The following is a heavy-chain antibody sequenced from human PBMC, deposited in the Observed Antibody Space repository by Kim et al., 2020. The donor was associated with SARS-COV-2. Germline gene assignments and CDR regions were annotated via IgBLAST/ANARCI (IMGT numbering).Heavy chain of an antibody. D-gene: IGHD6-13*01. CDR3: AKWIAAAGTDWFDP. CDR2: ISYDGSNK. V-gene: IGHV3-30*18. Sequence: GGSLRLSCAASGFTFSSYGMHWVRQAPGKGLEWVAVISYDGSNKYYADSVKGRFTISRDNSKNTLYLQMNSLRAEDTAVYYCAKWIAAAGTDWFDPWGQGTLVTVSS. CDR1: GFTFSSYG. J-gene: IGHJ5*02.